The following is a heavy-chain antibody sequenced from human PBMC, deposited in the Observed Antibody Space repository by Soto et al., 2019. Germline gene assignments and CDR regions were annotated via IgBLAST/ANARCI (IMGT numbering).Heavy chain of an antibody. CDR2: ISSSISTI. CDR3: ARDSDVYWRFGELFDY. CDR1: GFTFSSYS. J-gene: IGHJ4*02. D-gene: IGHD3-10*01. Sequence: GGSLRLSCAASGFTFSSYSMNWVRQAPGKGLEWVSYISSSISTIYYADSVKGRFTISRDNAKNSMYLQMNSLRAEDTAVYYCARDSDVYWRFGELFDYWGQGTLVTVSS. V-gene: IGHV3-48*04.